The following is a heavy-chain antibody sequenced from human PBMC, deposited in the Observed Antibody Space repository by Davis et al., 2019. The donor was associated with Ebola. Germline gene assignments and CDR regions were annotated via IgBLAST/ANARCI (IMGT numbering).Heavy chain of an antibody. CDR2: ISYDGTNK. CDR3: ARGAPPTYYYYGMDL. J-gene: IGHJ6*02. Sequence: GESLKISCVSSGFSFNTYPMHWVRQAPGKGLEWLAVISYDGTNKYHAESVSGRFTISRDNSKNTLYVEMNSLRDEDTAIYYCARGAPPTYYYYGMDLWGQGTTVTVSS. CDR1: GFSFNTYP. V-gene: IGHV3-30*04.